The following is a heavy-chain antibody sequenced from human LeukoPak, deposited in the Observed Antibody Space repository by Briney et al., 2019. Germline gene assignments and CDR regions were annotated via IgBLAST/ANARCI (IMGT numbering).Heavy chain of an antibody. D-gene: IGHD3-10*01. V-gene: IGHV3-49*04. CDR2: IRSKAYGGTT. Sequence: GGSLRLSCTASGFTFGDYAMNWVRQAPGKGLECVGFIRSKAYGGTTEYAASVKGRFTISRDDSKSIAYLQMNSLKTEDTAVYYCTRDGVWFGELYPSHLDYWGQGTLVTVSS. CDR3: TRDGVWFGELYPSHLDY. CDR1: GFTFGDYA. J-gene: IGHJ4*02.